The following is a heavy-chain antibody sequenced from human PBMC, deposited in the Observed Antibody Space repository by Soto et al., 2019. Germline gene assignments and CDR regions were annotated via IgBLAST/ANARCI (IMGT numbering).Heavy chain of an antibody. CDR2: IYYSGST. CDR3: ASLARGNYYYYMDV. J-gene: IGHJ6*03. D-gene: IGHD3-10*01. Sequence: SETLSLTCTVSGGSISSYYWSWIRQPPRKGLEWIGYIYYSGSTNYNPSLKSRVTISVDTSKNQFSLKLSSVTAADTAVYYCASLARGNYYYYMDVWGKGTTVTVSS. V-gene: IGHV4-59*01. CDR1: GGSISSYY.